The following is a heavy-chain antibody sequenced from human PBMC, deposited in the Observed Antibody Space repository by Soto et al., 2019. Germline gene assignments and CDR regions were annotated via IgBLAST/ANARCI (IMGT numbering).Heavy chain of an antibody. Sequence: QVQLVQSGAEVKKPGSSVKVSCTASGGTFSSYAISWVRQAPGQGLEWMGGISPIFGTANYAQKLQGRVTITADESTSTAYMELSSLRSEDTAVYYCAGDGRRVWWLRRSGGKYYGMDVWGQGTTVTVSS. CDR3: AGDGRRVWWLRRSGGKYYGMDV. V-gene: IGHV1-69*01. CDR2: ISPIFGTA. D-gene: IGHD5-12*01. CDR1: GGTFSSYA. J-gene: IGHJ6*02.